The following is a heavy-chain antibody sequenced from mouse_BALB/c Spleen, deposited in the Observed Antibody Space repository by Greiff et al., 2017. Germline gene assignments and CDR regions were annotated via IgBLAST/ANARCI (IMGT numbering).Heavy chain of an antibody. V-gene: IGHV5-17*02. Sequence: EVMLVESGGGLVQPGGSRKLSCAASGFTFSSFGMHWVRQAPEKGLEWVAYISSGSSTIYYADTVKGRFTIAIEETKNTLVLQMTSLRSEATAIYYGARKYYRYDAHAMDYWGQGTSVTVSS. CDR3: ARKYYRYDAHAMDY. CDR2: ISSGSSTI. D-gene: IGHD2-12*01. CDR1: GFTFSSFG. J-gene: IGHJ4*01.